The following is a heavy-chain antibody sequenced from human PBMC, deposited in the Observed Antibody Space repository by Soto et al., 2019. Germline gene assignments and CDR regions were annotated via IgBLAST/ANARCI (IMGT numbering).Heavy chain of an antibody. CDR1: GFTFSGSA. D-gene: IGHD3-3*01. CDR3: TTGTYYDFWSGGRLFGSHGSFDY. V-gene: IGHV3-73*01. J-gene: IGHJ4*02. CDR2: IRSKPNNYAT. Sequence: GGSLRLSCTASGFTFSGSAMHWVRQASGKGLEWVGRIRSKPNNYATAYAASVQGRFTISRDDSKNTAYLQMSSLKTEDTAVYYCTTGTYYDFWSGGRLFGSHGSFDYWGQGTLVTVSS.